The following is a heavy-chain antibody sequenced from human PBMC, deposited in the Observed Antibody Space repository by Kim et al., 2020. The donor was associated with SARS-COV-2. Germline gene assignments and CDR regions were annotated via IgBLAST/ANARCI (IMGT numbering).Heavy chain of an antibody. CDR2: IGTAGDT. J-gene: IGHJ2*01. CDR3: ARGQLELPMSWYFDL. V-gene: IGHV3-13*04. Sequence: GGSLRLSCAASGFTFSSYDMHWVRQATGKGLEWVSAIGTAGDTYYPGSVKGRFTISRENAKNSLYLQMNSLRAGDTAVYYCARGQLELPMSWYFDLWGRGTLVTVSS. CDR1: GFTFSSYD. D-gene: IGHD1-7*01.